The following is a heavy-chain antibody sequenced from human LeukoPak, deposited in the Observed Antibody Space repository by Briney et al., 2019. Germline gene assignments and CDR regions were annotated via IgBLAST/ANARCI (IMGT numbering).Heavy chain of an antibody. D-gene: IGHD6-13*01. CDR1: GFTVSSSY. J-gene: IGHJ4*02. Sequence: GGSLRLSCAGSGFTVSSSYMSWVRQAPGKGLEWVANIKQDGSEKYYVDSVKGRFTISRDNAKNSLYLQMNSLRAEDTAVYYCARIPNPVPFSSSWYAPDYWGQGTLVTVSS. V-gene: IGHV3-7*01. CDR3: ARIPNPVPFSSSWYAPDY. CDR2: IKQDGSEK.